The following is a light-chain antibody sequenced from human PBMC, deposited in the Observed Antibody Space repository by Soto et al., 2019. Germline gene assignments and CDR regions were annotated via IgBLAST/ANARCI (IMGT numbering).Light chain of an antibody. CDR3: QQYGSSLLT. CDR1: QSVSSNY. V-gene: IGKV3-20*01. J-gene: IGKJ4*01. Sequence: EIVLTQSPGTLSLSPGERATLSCRASQSVSSNYLAWYQQKPGQAPRLLIYGASTRATGIPARFSGSGSGTDFTLTISRLEPEDFAVYYCQQYGSSLLTFGGGTKVDIK. CDR2: GAS.